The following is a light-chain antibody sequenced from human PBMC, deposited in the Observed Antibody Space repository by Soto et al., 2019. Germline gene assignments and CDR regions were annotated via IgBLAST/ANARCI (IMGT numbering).Light chain of an antibody. CDR1: SSDVGGENY. V-gene: IGLV2-14*01. J-gene: IGLJ2*01. CDR3: SAYTSSSIV. CDR2: EVS. Sequence: QSALTQPASVSGSPGQSITISCTGTSSDVGGENYVSWYQQYPGTAPKLMIYEVSNRPSGVSNRFSGSKSGNTASLTISGLQAEDEGDYYCSAYTSSSIVFGGGTKVTVL.